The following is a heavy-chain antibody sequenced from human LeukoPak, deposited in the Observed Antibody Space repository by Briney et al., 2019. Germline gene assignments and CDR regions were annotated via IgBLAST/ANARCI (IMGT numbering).Heavy chain of an antibody. Sequence: GGSLRLSCAASGFTFSSYSMNWVRQAPGKGLEWVSAISSSSNYIYYADSVKGRFTISRDNAKNSLFLQMNSLRAEDTAVYHCARVPVLLTMGGDYWGQGTLVTVSS. V-gene: IGHV3-21*01. D-gene: IGHD2/OR15-2a*01. CDR3: ARVPVLLTMGGDY. CDR2: ISSSSNYI. CDR1: GFTFSSYS. J-gene: IGHJ4*02.